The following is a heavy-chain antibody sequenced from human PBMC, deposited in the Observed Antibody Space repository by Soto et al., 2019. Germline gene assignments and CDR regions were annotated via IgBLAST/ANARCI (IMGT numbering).Heavy chain of an antibody. J-gene: IGHJ4*02. CDR2: IYSGGTT. CDR3: ARGLSLSEWWFDY. D-gene: IGHD2-8*01. V-gene: IGHV3-53*02. CDR1: GFTVSSNY. Sequence: EVQLVETGGGLIQPGGSLRLSCAVSGFTVSSNYMNWVRRAPGKGLVWVSVIYSGGTTDYADSVKGRFTISRDSSKNTLYLQMNSLRAEDTAVYYCARGLSLSEWWFDYWGQGTLVTVSS.